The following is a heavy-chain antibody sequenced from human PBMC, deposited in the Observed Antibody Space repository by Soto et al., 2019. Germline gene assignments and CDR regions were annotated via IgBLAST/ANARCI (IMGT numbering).Heavy chain of an antibody. CDR1: GGSIPRGGYY. CDR2: IYNSGTT. CDR3: ARDPAP. Sequence: VQLQESGPGLVKPSETLSLTCPVSGGSIPRGGYYWGWIRQHPGKGLEWIGYIYNSGTTYYNPSLKSRVTISVDTSKNQFSLKLTSVTAADTAVYYCARDPAPWGQGTLVTVSS. J-gene: IGHJ5*02. V-gene: IGHV4-31*03.